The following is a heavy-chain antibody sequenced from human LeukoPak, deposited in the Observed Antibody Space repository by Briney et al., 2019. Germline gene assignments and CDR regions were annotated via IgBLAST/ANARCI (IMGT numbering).Heavy chain of an antibody. CDR2: INTNTGNP. CDR1: GYTFTSYG. J-gene: IGHJ4*02. D-gene: IGHD2-2*01. CDR3: ARGTRQHRVVPAAMLFY. Sequence: AASVKVSCKASGYTFTSYGISWVRQAPGQGLEWMGWINTNTGNPTYAQGFTGRFVFSLDTSVSTAYLQISSLKAEDTAVYYCARGTRQHRVVPAAMLFYWGQGTLVTVSS. V-gene: IGHV7-4-1*02.